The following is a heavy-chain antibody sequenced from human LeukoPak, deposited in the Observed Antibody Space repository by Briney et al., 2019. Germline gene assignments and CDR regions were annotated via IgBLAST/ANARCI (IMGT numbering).Heavy chain of an antibody. J-gene: IGHJ4*02. Sequence: TSSETLSLACTVSGASTGSFYWNWIRQPAGKRLEWIGRIFVGGNTKYNPSLQSRVTMSLDTSKNQLSLTLTSVTAADTAVYYCARVGSGGAWFDFWGQGTLVSVSS. CDR3: ARVGSGGAWFDF. V-gene: IGHV4-4*07. CDR2: IFVGGNT. CDR1: GASTGSFY. D-gene: IGHD6-19*01.